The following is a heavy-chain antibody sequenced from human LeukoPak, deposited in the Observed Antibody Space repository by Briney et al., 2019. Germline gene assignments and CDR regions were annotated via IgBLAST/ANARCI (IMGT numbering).Heavy chain of an antibody. Sequence: SETLSLTCTVSGGSISSYYWSWIRQPPGKGLEWIGYIYYSGSTNYNPSLKSRVTISVDTSKNQFSLKLSSVTAADTAVYYCARCIVGPYYFDYWGQGTLVTVSS. J-gene: IGHJ4*02. V-gene: IGHV4-59*01. CDR3: ARCIVGPYYFDY. D-gene: IGHD1-26*01. CDR2: IYYSGST. CDR1: GGSISSYY.